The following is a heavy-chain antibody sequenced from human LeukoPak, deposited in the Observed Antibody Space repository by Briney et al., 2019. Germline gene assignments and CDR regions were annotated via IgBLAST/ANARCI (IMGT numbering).Heavy chain of an antibody. D-gene: IGHD4-17*01. CDR1: GFTFDDYA. J-gene: IGHJ6*02. Sequence: PGGSLRLSCAASGFTFDDYAMHWVRQAPGKGPEWVSGISWNSGSKGYADSVKGRFTISRDNAKNSLYLQMNSLRTEDTAFYYCAKAGAVRSYYYGMDVWGQGTTVTVSS. CDR3: AKAGAVRSYYYGMDV. CDR2: ISWNSGSK. V-gene: IGHV3-9*01.